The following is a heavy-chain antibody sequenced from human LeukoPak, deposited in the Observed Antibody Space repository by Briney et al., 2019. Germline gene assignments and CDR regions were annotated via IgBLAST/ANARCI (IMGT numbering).Heavy chain of an antibody. CDR3: ARMVTRFDY. D-gene: IGHD5-18*01. CDR2: INHSGST. J-gene: IGHJ4*02. V-gene: IGHV4-34*01. CDR1: GGSFSGYY. Sequence: SETLSLTCAVYGGSFSGYYWSWIRQPPGKGLEWIGEINHSGSTNYNPSLKSRVTISVDTSKNQFSLKLSSVTAAATAVYYCARMVTRFDYWGQGTLVTVSS.